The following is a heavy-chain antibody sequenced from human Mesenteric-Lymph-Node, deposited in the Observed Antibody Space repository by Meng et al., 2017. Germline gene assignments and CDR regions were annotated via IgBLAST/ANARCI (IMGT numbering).Heavy chain of an antibody. V-gene: IGHV3-7*01. D-gene: IGHD2/OR15-2a*01. CDR1: GFTFGPFW. CDR3: ATRLNRDAFDL. CDR2: IKGDGSEK. Sequence: GESLKISCAASGFTFGPFWMNWVRQAPGKGLEWVAKIKGDGSEKYYVDSVKGRFTITRDKDNKSLYLQMNSLRAEDTAVYYCATRLNRDAFDLWGQGTMVTVSS. J-gene: IGHJ3*01.